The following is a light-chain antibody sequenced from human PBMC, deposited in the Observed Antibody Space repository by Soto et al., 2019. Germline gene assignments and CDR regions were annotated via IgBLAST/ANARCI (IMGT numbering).Light chain of an antibody. J-gene: IGKJ1*01. CDR2: DAS. V-gene: IGKV1-5*02. CDR3: KDYSVYWT. Sequence: DIQMTQSPSSLSASVGDRVTIICRASQSVSTRLAWYQQKPGKAPKVLIYDASSLATGVPSRFSGRGSGTELTLTLQGLEPADSETYYCKDYSVYWTFGQGTKVDI. CDR1: QSVSTR.